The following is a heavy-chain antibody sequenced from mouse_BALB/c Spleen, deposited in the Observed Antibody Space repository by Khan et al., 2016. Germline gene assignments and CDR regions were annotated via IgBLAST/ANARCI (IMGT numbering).Heavy chain of an antibody. D-gene: IGHD2-14*01. V-gene: IGHV9-2-1*01. J-gene: IGHJ2*01. CDR2: INTETGEP. Sequence: QIQLVQSGPELKKPGETVKISCKASDYTFTDYSMHWVKQAPGKGLKWMAWINTETGEPTYADDFKGRFAFSLETSASPAYFQINDLKYEDTATYFCARHYRYDGGVYWGQGTTRTVSS. CDR1: DYTFTDYS. CDR3: ARHYRYDGGVY.